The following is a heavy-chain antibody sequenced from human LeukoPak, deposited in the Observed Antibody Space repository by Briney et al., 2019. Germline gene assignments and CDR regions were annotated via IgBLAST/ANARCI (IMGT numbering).Heavy chain of an antibody. Sequence: GGSLRLSCAASGLTFSSYGMHWVRQAPGKGLEWVAVISYDGSNKYYADSVKGRFTISRDNSKNTLYLQMNSLRAEDTAVYYCAKSFRYGSGPEAAFDIWGQGTMVTVSS. V-gene: IGHV3-30*18. D-gene: IGHD3-10*01. CDR2: ISYDGSNK. CDR3: AKSFRYGSGPEAAFDI. CDR1: GLTFSSYG. J-gene: IGHJ3*02.